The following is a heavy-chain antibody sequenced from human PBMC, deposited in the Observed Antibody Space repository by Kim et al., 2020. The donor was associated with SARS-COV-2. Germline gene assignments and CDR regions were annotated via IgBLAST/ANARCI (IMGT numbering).Heavy chain of an antibody. CDR2: N. V-gene: IGHV3-33*01. CDR3: ASAPSDSSSYY. Sequence: NYNADSVKSRFTNSRDNSTSTLYLQMNSLRAEDTAVYYCASAPSDSSSYYWGQGTLVTVSS. D-gene: IGHD3-22*01. J-gene: IGHJ4*02.